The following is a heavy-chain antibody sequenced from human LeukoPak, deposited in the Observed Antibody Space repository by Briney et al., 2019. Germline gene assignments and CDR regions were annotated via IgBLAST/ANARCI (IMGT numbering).Heavy chain of an antibody. V-gene: IGHV3-74*01. CDR1: GFTFSSYW. CDR3: ARVGSGSLLFHDY. Sequence: PGGSLRLSCAASGFTFSSYWTHWVRQAPGKGLVWVSRINSDGSSTSYADSVKGRFTISRDNAKNTLYLQMNSLRAEDTAVYYCARVGSGSLLFHDYWGQGTLVTVSS. D-gene: IGHD1-26*01. J-gene: IGHJ4*02. CDR2: INSDGSST.